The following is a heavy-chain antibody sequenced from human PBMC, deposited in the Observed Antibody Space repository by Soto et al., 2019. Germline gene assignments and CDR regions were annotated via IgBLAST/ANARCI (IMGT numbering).Heavy chain of an antibody. Sequence: ASVKVSCKASGYTFTGYYMHWARQAPGQGLEWMGWINPNSGGTNYAQKFQGWVTMTRDTSISTAYMELSRLRSDDTAVYYCARGGGYYGSGRAAFDIWGQGTMVTVSS. V-gene: IGHV1-2*04. CDR3: ARGGGYYGSGRAAFDI. CDR1: GYTFTGYY. D-gene: IGHD3-10*01. J-gene: IGHJ3*02. CDR2: INPNSGGT.